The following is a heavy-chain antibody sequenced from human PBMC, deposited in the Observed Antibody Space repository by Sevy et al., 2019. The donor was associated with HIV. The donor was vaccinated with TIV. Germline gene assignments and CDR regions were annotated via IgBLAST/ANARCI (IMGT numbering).Heavy chain of an antibody. J-gene: IGHJ4*02. CDR1: GIIFKSYV. V-gene: IGHV3-23*01. Sequence: GWSLRLSCAASGIIFKSYVMSWVRQAPGKGLEWLSGISASGGSTYYADSVKGRFTISRDNFKSTLYLQMNILRAEDTAVYYCAGAGVGAKGFDYWGQGTLVTVSS. CDR3: AGAGVGAKGFDY. D-gene: IGHD1-26*01. CDR2: ISASGGST.